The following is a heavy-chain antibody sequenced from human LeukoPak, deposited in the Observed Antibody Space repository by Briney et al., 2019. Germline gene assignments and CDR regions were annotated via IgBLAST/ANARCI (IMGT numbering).Heavy chain of an antibody. CDR2: ISGSGGTT. CDR1: GFTFNNYA. J-gene: IGHJ3*02. V-gene: IGHV3-23*01. CDR3: AKDNGDYLGGAFDI. Sequence: GGSLRLSCAASGFTFNNYAMSWVRQAPGKGLEWVSAISGSGGTTYYADSVKGRFTFSRDNSKNTLYLQMNSLRAEDMALYYCAKDNGDYLGGAFDIWGQGTMVTVSS. D-gene: IGHD4-17*01.